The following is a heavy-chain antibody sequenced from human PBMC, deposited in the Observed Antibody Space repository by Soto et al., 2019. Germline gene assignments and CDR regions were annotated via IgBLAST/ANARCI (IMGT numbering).Heavy chain of an antibody. CDR1: GGSFSGYD. J-gene: IGHJ4*02. Sequence: VQLQQWGAGLLKPSETLSLTCAVYGGSFSGYDWSWIRQPPGQGLEWIGEINHSGSTNYNPSLKNRVTVPVDTSKNQFSLKLSSVTAADTAVYYCARATYSYAAFDYWGQGTLVTVSS. V-gene: IGHV4-34*01. D-gene: IGHD5-18*01. CDR2: INHSGST. CDR3: ARATYSYAAFDY.